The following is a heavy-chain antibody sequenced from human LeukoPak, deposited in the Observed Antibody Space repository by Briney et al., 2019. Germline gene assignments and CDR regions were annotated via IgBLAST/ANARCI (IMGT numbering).Heavy chain of an antibody. CDR2: ISGSADRT. V-gene: IGHV3-23*01. CDR3: EKQLVGATTDN. Sequence: QPLGSLRLSSAASGFTLIINAMSRVRQAPGGRLEWISVISGSADRTYYAASVKRRFTIYRENSKNTLFPQMNSLRAEDTAVYYCEKQLVGATTDNWGQGTLVTVSS. D-gene: IGHD1-26*01. J-gene: IGHJ4*02. CDR1: GFTLIINA.